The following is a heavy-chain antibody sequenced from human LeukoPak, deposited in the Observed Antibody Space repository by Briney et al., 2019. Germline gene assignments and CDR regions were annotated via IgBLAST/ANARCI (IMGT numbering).Heavy chain of an antibody. CDR1: GGSISIYY. D-gene: IGHD4-17*01. CDR3: ARDNSGPVTTSAEYFQH. CDR2: IYTSGST. V-gene: IGHV4-4*07. J-gene: IGHJ1*01. Sequence: SETLSLTCTVSGGSISIYYWSWIRQPAGKGLEWIGRIYTSGSTNYNPSLKSRVTMSVDTSKNQFSLKLSSVTAADTAVYYCARDNSGPVTTSAEYFQHWGQGTLVTVSS.